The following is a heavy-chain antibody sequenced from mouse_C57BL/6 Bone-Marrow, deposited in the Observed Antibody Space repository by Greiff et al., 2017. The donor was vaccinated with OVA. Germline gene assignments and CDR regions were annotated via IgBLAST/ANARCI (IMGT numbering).Heavy chain of an antibody. CDR1: GFTFSSYA. V-gene: IGHV5-9-1*02. J-gene: IGHJ4*01. D-gene: IGHD1-1*01. CDR2: ISSGGDYI. Sequence: EVKVEESGEGLVKPGGSLKLSCAASGFTFSSYAMSWVRQTPEKRLEWVAYISSGGDYIYYADTVKGRFTISGDNARNTLYMQMSSMKSEDTAMYYCTREGITLLRYAMDYWGQGTSVTVSS. CDR3: TREGITLLRYAMDY.